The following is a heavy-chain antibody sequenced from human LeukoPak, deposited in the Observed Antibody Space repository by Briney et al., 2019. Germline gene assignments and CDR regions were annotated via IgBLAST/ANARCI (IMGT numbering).Heavy chain of an antibody. J-gene: IGHJ5*02. CDR2: INSDGSGT. Sequence: GGSLRLSCAASGFTFSSYWMHWVRRSPGKGLMWVSHINSDGSGTNYADSVKGRFTISRDNAKNMLYLQMNSLRVEDTAVYYCARSDWFDPWGQGTLVIVSS. CDR3: ARSDWFDP. CDR1: GFTFSSYW. V-gene: IGHV3-74*01.